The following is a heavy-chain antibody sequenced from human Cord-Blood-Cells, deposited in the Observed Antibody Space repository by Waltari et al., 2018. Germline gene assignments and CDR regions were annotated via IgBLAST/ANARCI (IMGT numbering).Heavy chain of an antibody. V-gene: IGHV3-30*04. CDR2: ISYERRNK. CDR3: ARDLVFDPTSDRDPLGGMDV. CDR1: GFTFSSYA. D-gene: IGHD3-9*01. J-gene: IGHJ6*02. Sequence: QVQLVESGGGVVQPGRSLRLSCAASGFTFSSYAMHWVRQAPGKGLEVISYERRNKSSADSGKGRFTSSRDNSKNTLYRQMNSLIAEDTAVYYCARDLVFDPTSDRDPLGGMDVWGQGTTVTVSS.